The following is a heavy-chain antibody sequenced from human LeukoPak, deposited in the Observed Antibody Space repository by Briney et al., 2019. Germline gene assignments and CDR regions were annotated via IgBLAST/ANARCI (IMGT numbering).Heavy chain of an antibody. CDR1: GFTFSSYS. J-gene: IGHJ4*02. Sequence: EPGGSLRLSCAASGFTFSSYSMNWVRQAPGKGLEWVSYITNSSSIIYYADSVKGRFTISRDNAKNSLYLQMNSLRAEDTAVYYCAREWYSSGWYYWGQGTLVTVSS. D-gene: IGHD6-19*01. CDR2: ITNSSSII. V-gene: IGHV3-48*04. CDR3: AREWYSSGWYY.